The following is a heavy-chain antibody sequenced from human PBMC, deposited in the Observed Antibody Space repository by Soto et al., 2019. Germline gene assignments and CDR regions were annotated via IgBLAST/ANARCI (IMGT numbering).Heavy chain of an antibody. D-gene: IGHD1-26*01. V-gene: IGHV4-59*01. J-gene: IGHJ4*02. CDR3: AGGRWVQLPGY. Sequence: SETLSLTCTVSGASISDYNWSWIRQPPGKGLEWLGYIYYSGTSGSTNYKPSLKSQVTISVDTSKNQFTLKLTSVNAADTAVYFCAGGRWVQLPGYWGQGMLVTVS. CDR1: GASISDYN. CDR2: IYYSGTSGST.